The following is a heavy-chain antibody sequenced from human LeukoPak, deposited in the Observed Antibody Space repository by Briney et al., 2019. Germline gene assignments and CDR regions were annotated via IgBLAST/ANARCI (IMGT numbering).Heavy chain of an antibody. V-gene: IGHV3-23*01. D-gene: IGHD5-18*01. Sequence: GGSLRLSCAASGFTFSSYAMSWVRQAPGKGLEWVSAISGRGGTTYYADSVKGRFTISRDNSKNTLYLQMNSLRAEDTAVYYCAKAEYSYGSQDAFDIWDQGTMVTVSS. CDR3: AKAEYSYGSQDAFDI. CDR1: GFTFSSYA. CDR2: ISGRGGTT. J-gene: IGHJ3*02.